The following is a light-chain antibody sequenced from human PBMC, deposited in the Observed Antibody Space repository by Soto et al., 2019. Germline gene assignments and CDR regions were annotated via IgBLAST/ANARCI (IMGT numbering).Light chain of an antibody. V-gene: IGLV2-14*01. CDR1: SSDVGGYNY. CDR3: SSYISRCRV. J-gene: IGLJ1*01. CDR2: EVS. Sequence: QSALTQPASVSGSPGQSITISCTGTSSDVGGYNYVSWYQQHPGKAPKLMIYEVSNRPSGVSNRFSGSKSGNTASLTISGLQAEDEADYYCSSYISRCRVFGTGTKVTVL.